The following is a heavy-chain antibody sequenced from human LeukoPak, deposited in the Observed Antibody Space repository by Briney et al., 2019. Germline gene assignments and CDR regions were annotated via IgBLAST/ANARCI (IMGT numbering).Heavy chain of an antibody. CDR2: ISGSGGST. D-gene: IGHD6-13*01. V-gene: IGHV3-23*01. Sequence: GGSLRLSCAASGFTFSSYGMSWVRQAPGKGLEWVSAISGSGGSTYYADSVKGRFTISRDNSKNTLYLQMNSLRAEDTAVYYCARDSSSWYLGAFDIWGQGTMVTVSS. CDR3: ARDSSSWYLGAFDI. J-gene: IGHJ3*02. CDR1: GFTFSSYG.